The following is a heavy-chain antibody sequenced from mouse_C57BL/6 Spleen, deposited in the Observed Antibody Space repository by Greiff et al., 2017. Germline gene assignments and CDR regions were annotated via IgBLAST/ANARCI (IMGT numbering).Heavy chain of an antibody. J-gene: IGHJ4*01. V-gene: IGHV2-2*01. Sequence: VQLQESGPGLVQPSQSLSITCTVSGFSLTSYGVHWVRQSPGKGLEWLGVIWSGGSTDYNAAFISRLSISKDNSKSQVFCKMNSLQADDTAIYYCARKEGSSYVGYAMDYWGQGTSVTVSS. CDR1: GFSLTSYG. D-gene: IGHD1-1*01. CDR3: ARKEGSSYVGYAMDY. CDR2: IWSGGST.